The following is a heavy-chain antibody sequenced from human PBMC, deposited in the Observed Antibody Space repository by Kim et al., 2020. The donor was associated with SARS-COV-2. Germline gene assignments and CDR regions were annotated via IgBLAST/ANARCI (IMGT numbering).Heavy chain of an antibody. CDR2: IYYSGST. CDR1: GGSISSGGYY. V-gene: IGHV4-31*03. J-gene: IGHJ4*02. D-gene: IGHD4-17*01. CDR3: ARAPPDYGGNYFFDY. Sequence: SETLSLTCTVSGGSISSGGYYWSWIRQHPGKGLEWIGYIYYSGSTYYNPSLKSRVTISVDTSKNQFSLKLSSVTAADTAVYYCARAPPDYGGNYFFDYWGQGTLVTVSS.